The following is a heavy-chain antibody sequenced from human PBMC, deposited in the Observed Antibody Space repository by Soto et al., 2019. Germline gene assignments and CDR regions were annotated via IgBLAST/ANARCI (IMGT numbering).Heavy chain of an antibody. D-gene: IGHD2-2*01. CDR2: INPNSGGT. Sequence: ASVKVSCKASGYTFTGYYMHWVRQAPGQGLEWMGWINPNSGGTNYAQKFQGRVTMTRDTSISTAYMELSRLRSDDTAVYYCARYPIVVVPAAENNWFDPGGQGTLVTVSS. V-gene: IGHV1-2*02. CDR1: GYTFTGYY. CDR3: ARYPIVVVPAAENNWFDP. J-gene: IGHJ5*02.